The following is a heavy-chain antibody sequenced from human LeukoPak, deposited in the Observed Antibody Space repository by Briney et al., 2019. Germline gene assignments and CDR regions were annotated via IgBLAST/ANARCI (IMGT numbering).Heavy chain of an antibody. CDR3: AKPLLGFCSGGSCYSGALDY. J-gene: IGHJ4*02. Sequence: PGGSLGLSCAASGFTFSNYVMQWVRQAPGKGLEWVALIAHDGSNKYYADSVKGRFTISRDSSKNTLYLQMNSLRAEDTAVYYCAKPLLGFCSGGSCYSGALDYWGQGTLVTVSS. D-gene: IGHD2-15*01. V-gene: IGHV3-30*18. CDR2: IAHDGSNK. CDR1: GFTFSNYV.